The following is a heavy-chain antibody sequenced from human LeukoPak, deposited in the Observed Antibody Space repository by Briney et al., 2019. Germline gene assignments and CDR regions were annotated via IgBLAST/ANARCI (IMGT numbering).Heavy chain of an antibody. J-gene: IGHJ4*02. CDR3: ARIPRSGSYPGGVDY. CDR1: GGSISSYY. Sequence: SETLSLTCTVSGGSISSYYWSWIRQPPGKGLEWIGYIYYSGSTNYNPSLKSRVTISVDTSKNQFSLKLSSVTAADTAVYYCARIPRSGSYPGGVDYWGQGTLVTVSS. CDR2: IYYSGST. D-gene: IGHD1-26*01. V-gene: IGHV4-59*12.